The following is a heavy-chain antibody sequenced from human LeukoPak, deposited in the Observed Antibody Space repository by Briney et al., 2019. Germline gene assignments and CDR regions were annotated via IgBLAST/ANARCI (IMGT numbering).Heavy chain of an antibody. Sequence: SETLSLTCAVSGGSISSYYWSWIRQPPEKGLEWIGYIYYSGSTNYNPSLKSRVTISVDTSKNQFSLKLSSVTAADTAVYYCARERPYCSGGSCYEDNWFDPWGQGTLVTVSS. CDR1: GGSISSYY. V-gene: IGHV4-59*01. D-gene: IGHD2-15*01. CDR2: IYYSGST. J-gene: IGHJ5*02. CDR3: ARERPYCSGGSCYEDNWFDP.